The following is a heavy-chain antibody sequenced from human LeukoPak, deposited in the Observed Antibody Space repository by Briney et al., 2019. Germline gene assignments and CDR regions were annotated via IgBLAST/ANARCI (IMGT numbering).Heavy chain of an antibody. CDR2: IIGSGGGS. J-gene: IGHJ4*02. CDR3: AKGGYDFVEVAYFDY. Sequence: GGSLRLSCAVSGFNIGSYLMSWVRQAPGKGLEWVSAIIGSGGGSYYADSVKGRFTISRDNSKNTLYLQMNSLRAEDTAVYYCAKGGYDFVEVAYFDYWGQGTLVTVSS. CDR1: GFNIGSYL. V-gene: IGHV3-23*01. D-gene: IGHD5-12*01.